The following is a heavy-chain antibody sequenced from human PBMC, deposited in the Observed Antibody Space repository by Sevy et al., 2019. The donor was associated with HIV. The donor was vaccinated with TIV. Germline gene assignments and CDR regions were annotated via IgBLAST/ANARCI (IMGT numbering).Heavy chain of an antibody. J-gene: IGHJ4*02. Sequence: SETLSLTCSVSGGSISRNSYDWGWIRQPAGKWQEWIGSIFYSGNTYYATSLRSRVTISVDTSKNQFSLNLSSVTDADTAVYYCARHGGLVDRGFDFWGQGTLVTVSS. CDR1: GGSISRNSYD. CDR3: ARHGGLVDRGFDF. V-gene: IGHV4-39*01. CDR2: IFYSGNT. D-gene: IGHD2-21*01.